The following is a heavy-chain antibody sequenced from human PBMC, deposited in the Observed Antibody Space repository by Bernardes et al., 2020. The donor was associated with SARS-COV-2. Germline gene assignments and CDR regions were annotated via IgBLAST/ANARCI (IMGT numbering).Heavy chain of an antibody. J-gene: IGHJ6*02. CDR3: ARDRGYYDFWSGYLGEPGLISYYYYYGMDV. CDR1: GFTFSSYG. Sequence: GGSLRLSCAASGFTFSSYGMRWVRQAPGKGLEWVAVISYDGSNKYYADSVKGRFTISRDNSKNTLYLQMNSLRAEDTAVYYCARDRGYYDFWSGYLGEPGLISYYYYYGMDVWGQGTTVTVSS. CDR2: ISYDGSNK. D-gene: IGHD3-3*01. V-gene: IGHV3-30*03.